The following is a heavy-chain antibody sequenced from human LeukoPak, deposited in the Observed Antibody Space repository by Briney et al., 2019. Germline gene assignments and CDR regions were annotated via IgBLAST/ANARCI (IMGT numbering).Heavy chain of an antibody. CDR2: ISSSAGST. CDR1: GFTFSSYA. V-gene: IGHV3-23*01. Sequence: GGSLRLSCAASGFTFSSYAMSWVRQAPGKWLEWVSAISSSAGSTYYADSGKGRFTISRDNSKNTLYLQMDSLRAEDTAVYYCAKDRHYYGSGSSLFDYWGQGALVTVSS. D-gene: IGHD3-10*01. J-gene: IGHJ4*02. CDR3: AKDRHYYGSGSSLFDY.